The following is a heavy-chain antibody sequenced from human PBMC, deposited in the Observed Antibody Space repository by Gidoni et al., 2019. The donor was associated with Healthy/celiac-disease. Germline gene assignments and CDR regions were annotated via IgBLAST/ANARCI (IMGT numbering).Heavy chain of an antibody. CDR3: ARDGNDFWSGYYPTY. D-gene: IGHD3-3*01. Sequence: QFQLVQSGAEVKKPGSSVKVSCKASGGTFSSYTISWVRQAPGQGLEWMGRIIPILGIANYAQKFQGRVTITADKSTSTAYMELSSLRSEDTAVYYCARDGNDFWSGYYPTYWGQGTLVTVSS. V-gene: IGHV1-69*08. CDR1: GGTFSSYT. CDR2: IIPILGIA. J-gene: IGHJ4*02.